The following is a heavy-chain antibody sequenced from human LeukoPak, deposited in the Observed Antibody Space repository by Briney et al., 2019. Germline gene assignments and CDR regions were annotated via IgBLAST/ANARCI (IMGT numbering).Heavy chain of an antibody. D-gene: IGHD1-7*01. V-gene: IGHV3-23*01. J-gene: IGHJ4*02. CDR2: ISGSGGST. Sequence: GGSLRLSCAASGFTFSSYAMGWVRQAPGKGLEWVSAISGSGGSTYYADSVKGRFTISRDNSKNTLYLQMNSLRAEDTAVYYCAKDLRPGITGTTLAYWGQGTLVTVSS. CDR1: GFTFSSYA. CDR3: AKDLRPGITGTTLAY.